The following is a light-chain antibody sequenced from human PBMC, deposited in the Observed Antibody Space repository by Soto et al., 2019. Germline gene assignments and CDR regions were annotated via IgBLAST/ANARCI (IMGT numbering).Light chain of an antibody. Sequence: EIVMTQSPATLSVSPGERATLSCRASQSVSSNLAWYQQKPGQAPRLLIYGASTRATGIPARFSGSWSGTEFTLTISSRQSEDFAVYYWQQSNNWPPYTFGQGTKLEIK. CDR3: QQSNNWPPYT. J-gene: IGKJ2*01. CDR1: QSVSSN. V-gene: IGKV3-15*01. CDR2: GAS.